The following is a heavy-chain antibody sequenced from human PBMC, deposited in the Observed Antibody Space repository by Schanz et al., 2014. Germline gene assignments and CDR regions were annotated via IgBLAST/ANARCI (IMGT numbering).Heavy chain of an antibody. CDR1: GYIFSSYA. CDR2: INPTTGNP. J-gene: IGHJ6*02. CDR3: ASARYGLDV. V-gene: IGHV7-4-1*02. Sequence: QLVQSGSEFRKPGASVKVSCKASGYIFSSYAIHWVRQAPGQGLEWMGWINPTTGNPGYAQGFTGRFVFSFETSDSPAYLQISGLNAEDTAVYYCASARYGLDVWGQGTTVTVSS.